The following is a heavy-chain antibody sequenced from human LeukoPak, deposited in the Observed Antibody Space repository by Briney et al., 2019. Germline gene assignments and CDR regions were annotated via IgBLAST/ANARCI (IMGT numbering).Heavy chain of an antibody. CDR2: ISSDGTYT. CDR3: ARAFRTGRYYYGMDV. CDR1: GFTFSSHL. J-gene: IGHJ6*02. V-gene: IGHV3-74*01. Sequence: PGGSLRLSCAASGFTFSSHLMHWVRQAPGKGLVWVSRISSDGTYTNYADSVRGRFTISRDNAKNTLYLQMNSLRAEDTAVYYCARAFRTGRYYYGMDVWGQGTTVTVSS. D-gene: IGHD1-14*01.